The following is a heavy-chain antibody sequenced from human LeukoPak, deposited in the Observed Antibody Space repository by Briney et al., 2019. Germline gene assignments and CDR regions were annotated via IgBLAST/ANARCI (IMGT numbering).Heavy chain of an antibody. CDR3: ARVRNGRVSYYYYYYMDV. CDR1: GGSISSYY. Sequence: SETLSLTCTVSGGSISSYYWSWIRQPAGKGLEWIGRIYTSGSTNYSPSLKSRVTMSVDTSKNQFSLKLSSVTAADTAVYYCARVRNGRVSYYYYYYMDVWGKGTTVTVSS. D-gene: IGHD6-6*01. CDR2: IYTSGST. V-gene: IGHV4-4*07. J-gene: IGHJ6*03.